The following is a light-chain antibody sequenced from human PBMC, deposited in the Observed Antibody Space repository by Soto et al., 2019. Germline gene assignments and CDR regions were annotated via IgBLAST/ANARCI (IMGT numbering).Light chain of an antibody. J-gene: IGLJ1*01. CDR1: SSDLGSTIY. CDR3: SSYAGSIYV. CDR2: EVT. Sequence: QSALTQPASVSGSPGQSITISCTGTSSDLGSTIYVSWYQQKPGKAPKLMIYEVTYRPSXXXYRFSGSKSGNTASLTISGLQADDEADYYCSSYAGSIYVFGTGTKVTVL. V-gene: IGLV2-14*01.